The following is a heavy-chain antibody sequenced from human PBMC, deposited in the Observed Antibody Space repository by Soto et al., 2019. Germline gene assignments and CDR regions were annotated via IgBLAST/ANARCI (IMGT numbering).Heavy chain of an antibody. CDR2: TYYRSRWYN. Sequence: QVQLQESGPGLVKPSQTLSVTCAISGDSVSGNSAAWNWIRLSPSRGLEWLARTYYRSRWYNDYAVSVRSPITVNADTSKNQFSLQLTSVTPEDTAIYYCAGTTSHHWLYMDVWGRGTTVTVSS. D-gene: IGHD1-1*01. CDR3: AGTTSHHWLYMDV. V-gene: IGHV6-1*01. J-gene: IGHJ6*03. CDR1: GDSVSGNSAA.